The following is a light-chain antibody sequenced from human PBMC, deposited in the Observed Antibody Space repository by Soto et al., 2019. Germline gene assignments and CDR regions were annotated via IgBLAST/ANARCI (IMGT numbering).Light chain of an antibody. J-gene: IGKJ1*01. CDR2: AAS. CDR1: QGISSK. V-gene: IGKV1-9*01. Sequence: DIQLTQSPSFLSASVGDTVTITCRASQGISSKLAWYQQKPGKAPKLLIYAASTLQSGVPSRFSGSGSGTEFTLTISSLQPADFATYYCQQLNSYPRTFGQGTNMEIK. CDR3: QQLNSYPRT.